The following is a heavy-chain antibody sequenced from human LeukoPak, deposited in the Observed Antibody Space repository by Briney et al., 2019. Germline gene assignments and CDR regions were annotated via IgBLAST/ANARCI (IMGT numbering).Heavy chain of an antibody. CDR2: ISSSSSYI. Sequence: GGSLRLSCAASGFTFSSYSMNWVRQAPGKGLEWVSSISSSSSYIYYADSVKGRFIISRDNAKNSLYLQMNSLRAEDTAVYYCGRELRRSNWFDPWGQGTLVTVSS. J-gene: IGHJ5*02. CDR3: GRELRRSNWFDP. V-gene: IGHV3-21*01. D-gene: IGHD4-17*01. CDR1: GFTFSSYS.